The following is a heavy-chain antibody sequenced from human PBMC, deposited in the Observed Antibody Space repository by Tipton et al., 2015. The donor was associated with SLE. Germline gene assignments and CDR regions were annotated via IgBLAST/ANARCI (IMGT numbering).Heavy chain of an antibody. CDR1: GYSISSGYY. D-gene: IGHD4-23*01. CDR2: IYHSGST. J-gene: IGHJ4*02. Sequence: TLSLTCAVSGYSISSGYYWGWIRQPPGKGLEWIGSIYHSGSTYYNPSLKSRVTISVDTSKNQFSLKLSSVTAADTAVYYCARGHGGNSDYWGQGTLVTVSS. CDR3: ARGHGGNSDY. V-gene: IGHV4-38-2*01.